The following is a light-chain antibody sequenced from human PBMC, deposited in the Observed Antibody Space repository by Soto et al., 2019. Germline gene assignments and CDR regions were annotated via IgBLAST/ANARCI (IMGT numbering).Light chain of an antibody. V-gene: IGLV1-40*01. CDR3: QSYDNSLSGSWV. CDR1: SSNIGAGFD. J-gene: IGLJ3*02. Sequence: QSVLTQPPSVSGAPGQRVTISCTGSSSNIGAGFDVHWYHQIAGTAPKLLIYGNSNRPSGVPDRFSGSKFGTSASLAINGLLAEDEAHYYCQSYDNSLSGSWVFGGGTKLTVL. CDR2: GNS.